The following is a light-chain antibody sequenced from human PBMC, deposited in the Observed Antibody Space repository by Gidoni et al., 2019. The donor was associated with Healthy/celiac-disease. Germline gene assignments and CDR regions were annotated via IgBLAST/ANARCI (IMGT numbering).Light chain of an antibody. V-gene: IGKV1-5*01. J-gene: IGKJ1*01. CDR1: QSISSW. CDR2: DAS. Sequence: DIQIIQSPSTLSASVGDRVTITCRASQSISSWLAWYQQKPGKAPKLLIYDASSLESGVPSRFSGSGSGTEFTLTISSLQPDDFATYYCQQYNSYSWTFGQGTKVEIK. CDR3: QQYNSYSWT.